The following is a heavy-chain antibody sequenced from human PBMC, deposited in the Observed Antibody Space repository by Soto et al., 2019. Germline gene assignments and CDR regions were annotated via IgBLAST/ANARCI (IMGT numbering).Heavy chain of an antibody. V-gene: IGHV3-30*03. CDR3: ARVVPAAMYYYYGMDV. CDR1: GFTFSTYA. CDR2: LSYDGSNK. D-gene: IGHD2-2*01. Sequence: QVQLVESGGGVVQPGRSLRLSCAASGFTFSTYAMHRVRQAPGKGLEWVAVLSYDGSNKYYADSVKGRFTISRDNSKNTLYLQMNSLRAEDTAVYYCARVVPAAMYYYYGMDVWGQGTTVTVSS. J-gene: IGHJ6*02.